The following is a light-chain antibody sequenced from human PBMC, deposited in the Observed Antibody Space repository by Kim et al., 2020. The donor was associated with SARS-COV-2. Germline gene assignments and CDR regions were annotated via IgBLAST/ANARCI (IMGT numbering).Light chain of an antibody. CDR3: QQYSHWPPYT. J-gene: IGKJ2*01. V-gene: IGKV3-15*01. CDR1: QSVDSN. CDR2: GAS. Sequence: EIVMTQSPATLSVSPGERVTLSCRASQSVDSNLAWYQQRPGPPPRLLIYGASTRATDIPARFSGSGYGTEFTLIISSLQSEDFAVYYCQQYSHWPPYTFGQGTKLEI.